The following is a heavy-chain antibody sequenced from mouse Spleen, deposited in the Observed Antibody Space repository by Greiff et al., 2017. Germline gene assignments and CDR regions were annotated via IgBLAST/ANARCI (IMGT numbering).Heavy chain of an antibody. CDR1: GFTFSSYA. CDR2: ISSGGSYT. V-gene: IGHV5-9-1*01. J-gene: IGHJ3*01. D-gene: IGHD3-2*01. Sequence: EVNLVESGGGLVKPGGSLKLSCAASGFTFSSYAMSWVRQTPEKRLEWVATISSGGSYTYYPDSVKGRFTISRDNAKNTLYLQMSSLRSEDTAMYYCARDSSGSWFAYWGQGTLVTVSA. CDR3: ARDSSGSWFAY.